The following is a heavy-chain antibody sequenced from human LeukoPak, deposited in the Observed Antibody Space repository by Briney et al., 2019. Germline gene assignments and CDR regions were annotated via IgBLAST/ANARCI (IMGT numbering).Heavy chain of an antibody. Sequence: GGFLRLSCAASGFTLSSYSMNWVRQAPGKGLEWVSSISSSSSYIYYADSVKGRFTISRDNAKNSLYRQMNSLRAEDTAVYYCARDGRHGSRFHDYMDVWGKGTTVTVSS. V-gene: IGHV3-21*01. J-gene: IGHJ6*03. CDR1: GFTLSSYS. CDR3: ARDGRHGSRFHDYMDV. CDR2: ISSSSSYI. D-gene: IGHD3-16*01.